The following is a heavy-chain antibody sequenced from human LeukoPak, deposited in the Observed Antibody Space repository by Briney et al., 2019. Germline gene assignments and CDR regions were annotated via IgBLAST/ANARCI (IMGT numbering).Heavy chain of an antibody. CDR2: TYYRSKWYS. CDR3: ARGWPFEY. CDR1: GDSDSGNTTA. V-gene: IGHV6-1*01. Sequence: SQTLSLTCAISGDSDSGNTTAWNWIRQSPPRGLEWLGRTYYRSKWYSDYAPSVNSRISIIPDTPKNQFSLQLASVTPEDTAIYYCARGWPFEYWGQGTRVTVSS. D-gene: IGHD6-13*01. J-gene: IGHJ4*02.